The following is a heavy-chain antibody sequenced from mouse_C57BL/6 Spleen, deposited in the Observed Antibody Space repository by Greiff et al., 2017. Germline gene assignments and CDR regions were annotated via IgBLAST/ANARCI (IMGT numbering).Heavy chain of an antibody. V-gene: IGHV1-74*01. D-gene: IGHD2-4*01. CDR3: AIYYDYDYFDY. J-gene: IGHJ2*01. CDR1: GYTFTRYW. Sequence: VQLQQPGAELVKPGASVKVSCKASGYTFTRYWMHWVKQRPGQGLEWIGRIHPSASDTNYNQKFKGKATLTVDKSSSTAYMQLSSLTSEDSAVYYCAIYYDYDYFDYWGQGTTLTVSS. CDR2: IHPSASDT.